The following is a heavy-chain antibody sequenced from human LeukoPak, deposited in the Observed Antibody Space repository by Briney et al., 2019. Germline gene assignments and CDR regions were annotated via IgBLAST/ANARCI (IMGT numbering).Heavy chain of an antibody. Sequence: SETLSLTCTVSGGSISSYYWSWIRQPPGKGLEWIGYIYYSGSTNYNPSLKSRVTISVDTSKNQFSLKLNSVTAADTAVYYCAREVRGYIDYWGQGTLVTVSS. J-gene: IGHJ4*02. V-gene: IGHV4-59*01. CDR2: IYYSGST. CDR1: GGSISSYY. CDR3: AREVRGYIDY. D-gene: IGHD5-18*01.